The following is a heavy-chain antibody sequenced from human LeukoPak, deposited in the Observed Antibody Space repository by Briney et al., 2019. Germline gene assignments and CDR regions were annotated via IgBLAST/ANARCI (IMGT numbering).Heavy chain of an antibody. CDR3: ARSGGYSSSWSIFDY. Sequence: GGSLRLSCAASGFTFSSYWMHWVRQAPGKGLVWVSRINSDGSSTSYADSVKGRFTISRDSAKNTLYLQMNSLRAEDTAVYYCARSGGYSSSWSIFDYWGQGTLVTVSS. CDR1: GFTFSSYW. CDR2: INSDGSST. D-gene: IGHD6-13*01. J-gene: IGHJ4*02. V-gene: IGHV3-74*01.